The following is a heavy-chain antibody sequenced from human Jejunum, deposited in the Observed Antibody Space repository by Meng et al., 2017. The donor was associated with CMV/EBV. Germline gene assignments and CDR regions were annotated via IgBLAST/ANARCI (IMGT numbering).Heavy chain of an antibody. CDR1: GFTFSTYW. Sequence: EVQLVESXGGLVQPGESLRLSCAASGFTFSTYWMHWVRQTPGKGLEWVSRMNGDGSSISYRDSVKGRFTISRDNAKNTLFLQMISLRDEDTAVYYCARSPGGYFDSWCQGTLVTVSS. CDR2: MNGDGSSI. V-gene: IGHV3-74*01. J-gene: IGHJ4*02. CDR3: ARSPGGYFDS.